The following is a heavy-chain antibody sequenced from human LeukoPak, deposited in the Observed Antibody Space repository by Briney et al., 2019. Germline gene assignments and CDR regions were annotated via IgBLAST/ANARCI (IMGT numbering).Heavy chain of an antibody. J-gene: IGHJ4*02. CDR3: AQSGKGATLFFDY. CDR2: ISGSGGST. D-gene: IGHD1-26*01. CDR1: GFTFSSYA. Sequence: PGGSLRLSCAASGFTFSSYAMSWVRQAPGKGLEWVSAISGSGGSTYYADSVKGRFTISRDNSKNTLYLQMNSLRAVDTAVYYCAQSGKGATLFFDYWGQGTLVTVST. V-gene: IGHV3-23*01.